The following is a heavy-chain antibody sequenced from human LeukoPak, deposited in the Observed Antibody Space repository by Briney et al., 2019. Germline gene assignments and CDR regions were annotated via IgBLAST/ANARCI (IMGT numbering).Heavy chain of an antibody. J-gene: IGHJ1*01. V-gene: IGHV1-8*01. D-gene: IGHD2-21*02. CDR1: GYTFTSYD. CDR3: ARGPELAYCGGDCYSLDFQH. CDR2: MNPNSGNT. Sequence: ASVKVSCKASGYTFTSYDITWVRQATGQGHEWMGWMNPNSGNTGYAQKFQGRVTMTRNTSISTAYMELSSLRSEDTAVYYCARGPELAYCGGDCYSLDFQHWGQGTLVTVSS.